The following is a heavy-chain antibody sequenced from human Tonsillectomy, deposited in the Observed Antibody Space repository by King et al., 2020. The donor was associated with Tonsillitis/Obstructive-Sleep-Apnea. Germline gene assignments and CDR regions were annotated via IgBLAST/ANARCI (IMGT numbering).Heavy chain of an antibody. CDR2: IYYSGST. CDR1: GGSISSYY. V-gene: IGHV4-59*01. D-gene: IGHD3-3*01. J-gene: IGHJ4*02. Sequence: QLQESGPGLVKPSETLSLTCTVSGGSISSYYWSWIRQPPGKGLEWIAYIYYSGSTNYNPSLKSRVTISVYTSKNQFSLKLSSVTAADTAVYYCARGGTIFGVVDYWGQGTLVTVSS. CDR3: ARGGTIFGVVDY.